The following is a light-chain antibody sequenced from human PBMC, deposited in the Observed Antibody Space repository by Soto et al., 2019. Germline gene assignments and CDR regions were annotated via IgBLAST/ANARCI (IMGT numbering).Light chain of an antibody. CDR2: DVN. CDR1: SSDVGGYSY. CDR3: CSYAGRYAYV. Sequence: QSALTQPRSGSGSPEQSVAISCTGTSSDVGGYSYVSWYQQHPGKAPKVMIFDVNKRPSGVPDRFSGSKSGNTASLTISGLQAEDEADYYCCSYAGRYAYVFGTGSKVTVL. V-gene: IGLV2-11*01. J-gene: IGLJ1*01.